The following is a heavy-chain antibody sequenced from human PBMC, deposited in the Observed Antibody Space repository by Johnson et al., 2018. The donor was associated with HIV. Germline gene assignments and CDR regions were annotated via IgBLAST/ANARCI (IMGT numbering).Heavy chain of an antibody. Sequence: VQLVESGGGLIQPGGSLRLSCAASGFTFSDYYMSWIRQAPGKGLEWVSYISSSGSTIYYADSVEGRFTISRDNAKNSLYLQMNSLRAEDTALYYCARDTYSSDACDIWGQGTMVTVSS. V-gene: IGHV3-11*01. CDR2: ISSSGSTI. CDR3: ARDTYSSDACDI. D-gene: IGHD4-11*01. J-gene: IGHJ3*02. CDR1: GFTFSDYY.